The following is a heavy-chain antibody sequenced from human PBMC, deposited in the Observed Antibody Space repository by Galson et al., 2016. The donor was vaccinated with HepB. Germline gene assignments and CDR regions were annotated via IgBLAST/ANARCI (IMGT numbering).Heavy chain of an antibody. J-gene: IGHJ4*02. CDR1: GLTLTASA. CDR3: ARESGASWYLLDY. V-gene: IGHV3-48*02. D-gene: IGHD6-13*01. Sequence: SLRLSCAVSGLTLTASAMNWVRQAPGKGLEWIAYIGATNGAIFYADSVKGRFTISKDNAKDSLFLQMNNLGDDDTAVYYCARESGASWYLLDYWGQGTLVTVSS. CDR2: IGATNGAI.